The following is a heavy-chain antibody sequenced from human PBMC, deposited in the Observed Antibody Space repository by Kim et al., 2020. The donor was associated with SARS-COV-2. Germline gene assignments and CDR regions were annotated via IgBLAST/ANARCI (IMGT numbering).Heavy chain of an antibody. Sequence: GGSLRLSCTASGFTFGSYGMSWVRQAPGKGLEWVSVIRSGGGTYYADSLKGRFIISRDNSKSTLYLQMNSLRAEDTAIYYCAKAHTSVAGNKSFDYWGQGTLVTVSS. J-gene: IGHJ4*02. D-gene: IGHD6-19*01. CDR1: GFTFGSYG. V-gene: IGHV3-23*01. CDR2: IRSGGGT. CDR3: AKAHTSVAGNKSFDY.